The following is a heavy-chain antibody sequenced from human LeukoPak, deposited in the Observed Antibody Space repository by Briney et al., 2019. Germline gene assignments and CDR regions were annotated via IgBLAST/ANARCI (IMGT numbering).Heavy chain of an antibody. CDR1: GYSISSGYY. CDR2: INHSGST. V-gene: IGHV4-34*01. Sequence: PSETLSLNCTVSGYSISSGYYWSWIRQPPGKGLEWSGEINHSGSTNYNPSLKSRVTISVDTSKNQSSLKLSSVTAADTAVYYCARRPLRIKTCFDPWGQGTLVTVSS. D-gene: IGHD3-10*01. J-gene: IGHJ5*02. CDR3: ARRPLRIKTCFDP.